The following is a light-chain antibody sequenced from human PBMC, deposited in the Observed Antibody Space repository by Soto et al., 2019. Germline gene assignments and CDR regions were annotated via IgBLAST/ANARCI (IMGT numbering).Light chain of an antibody. CDR3: TSYTSISTYV. CDR2: EVS. J-gene: IGLJ1*01. V-gene: IGLV2-14*01. CDR1: RSDVGGYNY. Sequence: QSALTQPASVSGSPGQSITISCTGTRSDVGGYNYVSWYQQHPGKAPKLMIYEVSNRPSGVSHRFSGSKSGNTASLTISGLQAEDEADYYCTSYTSISTYVFGTGTQLTVL.